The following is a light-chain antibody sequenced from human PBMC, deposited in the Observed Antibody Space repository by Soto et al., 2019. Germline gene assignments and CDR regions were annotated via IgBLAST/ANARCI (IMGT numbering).Light chain of an antibody. Sequence: EKVMTQSPATLSVSPGERATLSCRASQSVKSRLAWYQQKPGQAPRLLIYDAFTRATGIPARFSGSASGTEFTLTISSLQSEDLAVYYCKQYDEWPLPLCGGTKVDIK. J-gene: IGKJ4*01. CDR3: KQYDEWPLP. V-gene: IGKV3-15*01. CDR1: QSVKSR. CDR2: DAF.